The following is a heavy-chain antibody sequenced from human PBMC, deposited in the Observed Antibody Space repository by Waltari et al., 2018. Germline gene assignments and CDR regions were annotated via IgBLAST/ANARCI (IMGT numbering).Heavy chain of an antibody. V-gene: IGHV1-69*10. J-gene: IGHJ5*02. CDR1: GGTFSSYA. CDR2: VVPVLGIA. D-gene: IGHD1-7*01. CDR3: ASASSGTTDWFDP. Sequence: QVQLVQSGAEVKKPGSSVKVSCKASGGTFSSYAISWVRQAPGQGLEWMGGVVPVLGIADHAQMFKGGVTITAEQSTSTPYMELSSLRSEYTAVYYWASASSGTTDWFDPWGQGTLVTVSS.